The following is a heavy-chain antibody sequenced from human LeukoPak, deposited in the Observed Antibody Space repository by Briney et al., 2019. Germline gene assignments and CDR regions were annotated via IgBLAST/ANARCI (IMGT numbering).Heavy chain of an antibody. Sequence: GGSLRLSCAASGFTFSYYDMSWVRQAPGKGLEWVASITLSGGSTFYADSVKGRFTISRDNSKNTLYLQMNSLGAEDTAVYYCAKRGNPAVGHHYLDVWGKGTTVSVSS. CDR2: ITLSGGST. V-gene: IGHV3-23*01. J-gene: IGHJ6*03. CDR3: AKRGNPAVGHHYLDV. CDR1: GFTFSYYD. D-gene: IGHD2-2*01.